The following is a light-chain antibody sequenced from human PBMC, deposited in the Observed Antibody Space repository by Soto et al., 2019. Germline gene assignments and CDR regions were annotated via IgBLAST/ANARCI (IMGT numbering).Light chain of an antibody. Sequence: DIQLTQSPYFLSASVGDRVTISCRASQDVNNYLAWYQQTPGKAPKLLIYAASTLQRGAPSRFSGSGSRTDFTLTISSLQPEDFSTYYCQQLNSYPCTFGQGTKLEIK. CDR3: QQLNSYPCT. J-gene: IGKJ2*02. V-gene: IGKV1-9*01. CDR2: AAS. CDR1: QDVNNY.